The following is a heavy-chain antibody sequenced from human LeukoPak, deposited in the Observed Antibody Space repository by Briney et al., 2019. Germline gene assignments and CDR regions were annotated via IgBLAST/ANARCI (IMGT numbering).Heavy chain of an antibody. CDR2: INPNSGGT. J-gene: IGHJ4*02. Sequence: ASVKVSCKASGYNFSNYYMHWVRQAPGQGLEWMGWINPNSGGTNYAQKFQGRVTMTRDTSISTAYMELSRLRSDDTAVYYCAAPQVYSSSWYEGTYSFDYWGQGTLVTVSS. D-gene: IGHD6-13*01. V-gene: IGHV1-2*02. CDR1: GYNFSNYY. CDR3: AAPQVYSSSWYEGTYSFDY.